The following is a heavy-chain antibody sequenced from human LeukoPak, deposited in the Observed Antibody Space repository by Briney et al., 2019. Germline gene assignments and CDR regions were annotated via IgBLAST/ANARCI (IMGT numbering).Heavy chain of an antibody. CDR1: GFTFDDYG. V-gene: IGHV3-20*04. J-gene: IGHJ4*02. D-gene: IGHD5-18*01. CDR2: INWNGGST. Sequence: GGSLGLSCAASGFTFDDYGMSWVRQAPGKGQEWVSGINWNGGSTGYADSVKGRFTISRDNAKNSLYLQMNSLRAEDTALYYCARSQAWIQLWFFDYWGQGTLVTVSS. CDR3: ARSQAWIQLWFFDY.